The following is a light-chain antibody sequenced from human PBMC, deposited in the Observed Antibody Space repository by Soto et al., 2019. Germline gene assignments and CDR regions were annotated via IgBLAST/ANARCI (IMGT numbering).Light chain of an antibody. CDR3: QQYDSSSPT. V-gene: IGKV1-17*01. CDR2: GAS. Sequence: DIQMTQSPSSLSASVGDRVTITCRASQGIGNDLGWYQQKPGKAPKRLIYGASILQTGVPSRFSGSGSGTEFTLTIRSLQPDDFATYYCQQYDSSSPTFGQGTKLEIK. CDR1: QGIGND. J-gene: IGKJ2*01.